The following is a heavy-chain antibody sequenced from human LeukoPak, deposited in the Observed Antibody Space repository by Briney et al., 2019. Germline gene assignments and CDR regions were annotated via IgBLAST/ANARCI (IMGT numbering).Heavy chain of an antibody. CDR2: ISYDGSNN. CDR1: GFTFSSYG. J-gene: IGHJ6*02. CDR3: AKDRPDILTVDYYYYGMDV. Sequence: PGGSLRLSCAASGFTFSSYGMHWVRQAPGKGLEWVAVISYDGSNNYYADSVKGRFTISRDNSKNTLYLQMNSLRAEDTAVYYCAKDRPDILTVDYYYYGMDVWGQGTTVTVSS. D-gene: IGHD3-9*01. V-gene: IGHV3-30*18.